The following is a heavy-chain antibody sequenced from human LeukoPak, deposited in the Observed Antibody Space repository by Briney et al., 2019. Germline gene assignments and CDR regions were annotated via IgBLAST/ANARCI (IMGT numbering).Heavy chain of an antibody. CDR2: IKQDGSEE. Sequence: GGSLRLSCAASGFTFSSYWMSWVRQAPGKGLEWVANIKQDGSEEYYVDSVKGRFTISRDNAKNSLYLQMNSLRAEDTAVYYCARSQYYYDSSGYLGSYYFDYWGQGTLVTVSS. D-gene: IGHD3-22*01. V-gene: IGHV3-7*03. CDR3: ARSQYYYDSSGYLGSYYFDY. CDR1: GFTFSSYW. J-gene: IGHJ4*02.